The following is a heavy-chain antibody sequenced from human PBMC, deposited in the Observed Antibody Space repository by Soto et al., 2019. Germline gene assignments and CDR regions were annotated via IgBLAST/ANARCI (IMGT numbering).Heavy chain of an antibody. CDR1: GFTFSSYS. CDR3: PRDLVHPKSARWGSKDGGWSGG. J-gene: IGHJ4*02. Sequence: EVQLVESGGGLVQPGGSLRLSCAASGFTFSSYSMNWVRQAPGKGLEWVSYISSSSSTIYYADSVKGRFTISRDNAKHTLYLQMNSLRAEDTAVYYCPRDLVHPKSARWGSKDGGWSGGWGQGTLVTVSS. CDR2: ISSSSSTI. V-gene: IGHV3-48*01. D-gene: IGHD6-19*01.